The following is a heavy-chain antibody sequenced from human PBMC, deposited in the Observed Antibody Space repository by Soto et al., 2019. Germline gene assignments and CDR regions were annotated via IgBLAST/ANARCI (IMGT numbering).Heavy chain of an antibody. D-gene: IGHD2-2*01. V-gene: IGHV4-61*01. CDR2: IYYSGST. CDR3: ARLPGYCGSTSCSNDAFDI. J-gene: IGHJ3*02. CDR1: GGSVSSGSYY. Sequence: QVQLQESGPGLVKPSETLSLTCTVSGGSVSSGSYYWSWIRQPPGKGLEWIGYIYYSGSTNYNPSLKRRVTISVDTSKNQFSLKLSSVTAADTAVYYCARLPGYCGSTSCSNDAFDIWGQGTMVTVSS.